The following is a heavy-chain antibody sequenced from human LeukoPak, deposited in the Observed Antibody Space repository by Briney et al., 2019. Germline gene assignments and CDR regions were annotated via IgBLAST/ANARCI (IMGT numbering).Heavy chain of an antibody. CDR1: GLTVSSNC. J-gene: IGHJ4*02. V-gene: IGHV3-53*01. D-gene: IGHD3-22*01. Sequence: GGSLRLSCAASGLTVSSNCMSWVRQAPGKGLERVSFIYSGGNTYYADSMKGRFTISRDNSKNTVHLQMNSLRAEDTAVYYCARRAGDYSHPYDYWGQGTLVTVSS. CDR2: IYSGGNT. CDR3: ARRAGDYSHPYDY.